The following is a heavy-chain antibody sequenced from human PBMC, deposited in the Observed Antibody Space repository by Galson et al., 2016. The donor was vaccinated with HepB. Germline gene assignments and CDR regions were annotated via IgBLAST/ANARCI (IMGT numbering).Heavy chain of an antibody. D-gene: IGHD1-26*01. J-gene: IGHJ3*02. V-gene: IGHV3-74*01. CDR1: GFTFSSYW. CDR2: INSDGSRT. Sequence: SLRLSCAASGFTFSSYWMHWVRQAPGKGLVWVSRINSDGSRTSYADSVKGRFTISRDNAKNTVYLQMNSLRAEDTAVYYCARGWDGVRAFDIWGQGTMVTVSS. CDR3: ARGWDGVRAFDI.